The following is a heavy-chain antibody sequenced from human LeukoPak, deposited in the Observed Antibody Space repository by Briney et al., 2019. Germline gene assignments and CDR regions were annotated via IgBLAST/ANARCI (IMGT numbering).Heavy chain of an antibody. CDR2: IYYSGST. CDR1: GGSISSGDYY. J-gene: IGHJ4*02. Sequence: SQTLSLTCTVSGGSISSGDYYWSWIRQPPGKGLEWIGYIYYSGSTYYNPSLKSRVTISVDTSKNQFSLKLSSVTAADTAVYYCARAPRRITIFGVVHGAFDYWGQRTLVTVSS. D-gene: IGHD3-3*01. CDR3: ARAPRRITIFGVVHGAFDY. V-gene: IGHV4-30-4*01.